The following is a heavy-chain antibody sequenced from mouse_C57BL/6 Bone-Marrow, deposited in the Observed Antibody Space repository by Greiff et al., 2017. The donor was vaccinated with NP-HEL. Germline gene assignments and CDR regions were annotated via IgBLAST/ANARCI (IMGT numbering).Heavy chain of an antibody. D-gene: IGHD1-1*01. CDR1: GFNIKDDY. J-gene: IGHJ3*01. CDR3: PYGAWFAY. CDR2: IDPENGDT. Sequence: VQLQQSGAELVRPGASVKLSCTASGFNIKDDYMHWVKQRPEQGLEWIGWIDPENGDTEYASKFQGKATITADTSSNTAYLQLSSLTSEDTADYYCPYGAWFAYWGQGTLVTVSA. V-gene: IGHV14-4*01.